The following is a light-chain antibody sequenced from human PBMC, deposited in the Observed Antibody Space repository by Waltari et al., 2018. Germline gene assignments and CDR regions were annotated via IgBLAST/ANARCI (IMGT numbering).Light chain of an antibody. CDR3: ATWDDTLNGQV. CDR1: YSNLGSNP. CDR2: SND. V-gene: IGLV1-44*01. Sequence: QSVLTQPPSASGTPGQRVTISCSGTYSNLGSNPVNWYQQVPGAAPQPLLYSNDRRPSGVPDRFSGAKPGTSGSLVISGLQSGDEAVYHCATWDDTLNGQVFGGGTKLTVL. J-gene: IGLJ3*02.